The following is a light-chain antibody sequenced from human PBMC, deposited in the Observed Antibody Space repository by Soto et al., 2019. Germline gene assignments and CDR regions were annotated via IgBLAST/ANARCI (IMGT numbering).Light chain of an antibody. CDR1: QSLSSN. V-gene: IGKV3-15*01. Sequence: EIVMTQSPATLSVSPGERATLSCRVSQSLSSNLAWYQQKPGQAPRLLIYGASTRATGIPARFSGSGSGTEFTLTISSLQSEDFAVYYCQQYNNWLSITFGPGTRLEIK. CDR2: GAS. J-gene: IGKJ5*01. CDR3: QQYNNWLSIT.